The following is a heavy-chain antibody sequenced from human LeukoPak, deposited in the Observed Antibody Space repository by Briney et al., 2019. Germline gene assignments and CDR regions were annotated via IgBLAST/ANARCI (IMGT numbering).Heavy chain of an antibody. CDR3: AKVPGYSSSSGYYFDY. CDR1: GFTFSSYA. V-gene: IGHV3-23*01. Sequence: EPGGSLRLSCAASGFTFSSYAMSWVRQAPGKGLEWVSAISGSGGSTYYADSVKGRFTISRDNSKNTLYLQMNSLRAEDTAVYYCAKVPGYSSSSGYYFDYWGQGTLVTVSS. CDR2: ISGSGGST. D-gene: IGHD6-6*01. J-gene: IGHJ4*02.